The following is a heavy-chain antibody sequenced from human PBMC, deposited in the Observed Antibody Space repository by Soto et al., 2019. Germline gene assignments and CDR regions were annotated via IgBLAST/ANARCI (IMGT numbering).Heavy chain of an antibody. CDR1: GYTFTSYG. Sequence: QVQLVQSGAEVKKPGASVKVSCKASGYTFTSYGISWVRQAPGQGLEWMGWISAYNGNTNYAQKLQGRVTMTTDTSTSTDYMEPRSLRSDDTAVYYCARERWIQAYYYYGMDVWGQGTTVTVSS. V-gene: IGHV1-18*01. CDR2: ISAYNGNT. CDR3: ARERWIQAYYYYGMDV. J-gene: IGHJ6*02. D-gene: IGHD5-18*01.